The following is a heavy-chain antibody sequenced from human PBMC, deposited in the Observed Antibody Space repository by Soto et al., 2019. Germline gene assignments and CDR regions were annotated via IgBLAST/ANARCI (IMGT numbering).Heavy chain of an antibody. V-gene: IGHV3-30*18. D-gene: IGHD4-17*01. CDR3: AKDKGLRYLDY. J-gene: IGHJ4*02. Sequence: QVQLVESGGGVVQPGRSLRLSCVVSGLTFSNHGMHWVRQAPGKGLEWVALISSDGRNTYYGESVKGRFTISRDNSKNKVYLQMNSLRAEDTAVYYCAKDKGLRYLDYWGQGTRVTVSS. CDR1: GLTFSNHG. CDR2: ISSDGRNT.